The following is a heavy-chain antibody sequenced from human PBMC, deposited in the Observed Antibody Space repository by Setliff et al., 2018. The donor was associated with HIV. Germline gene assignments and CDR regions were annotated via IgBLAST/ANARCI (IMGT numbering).Heavy chain of an antibody. J-gene: IGHJ4*02. CDR2: IRGSGSFM. CDR1: GGSISSSS. Sequence: PSETLSLTCIVSGGSISSSSYYWGWIRQPPGKGLEWVSSIRGSGSFMYYADSVKGRFTISRDNAKNSLYLQMNSLRPEDTAVYYCARGSGSYWGQGTLVTVSS. V-gene: IGHV3-21*01. D-gene: IGHD1-26*01. CDR3: ARGSGSY.